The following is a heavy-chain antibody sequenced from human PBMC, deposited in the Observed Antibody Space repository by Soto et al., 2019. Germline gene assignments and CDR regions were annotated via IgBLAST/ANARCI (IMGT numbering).Heavy chain of an antibody. Sequence: QVQLVEAGGGVVQPGRSLRLSCAASGFTFSTHAIHWVRQAPGKGLEWVAVISYDGSNKYFADSVKGRFTISRDNSKNMMYVQMNSLRAEDTAVYYCARVLGGTWAFDIWGQGTMVTVSS. D-gene: IGHD2-15*01. CDR1: GFTFSTHA. CDR2: ISYDGSNK. CDR3: ARVLGGTWAFDI. V-gene: IGHV3-30-3*01. J-gene: IGHJ3*02.